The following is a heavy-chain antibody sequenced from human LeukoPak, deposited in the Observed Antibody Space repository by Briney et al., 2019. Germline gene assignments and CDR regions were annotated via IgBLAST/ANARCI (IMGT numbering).Heavy chain of an antibody. CDR2: IYTSGST. D-gene: IGHD6-19*01. Sequence: SETLSLTCTVSGGSISSYYWSWIRQPPGKGLEWIGYIYTSGSTNYNPSLKSRVTISVDTSKNQFSLKLSSVTAADTAVYYCASGPASGWYWVDYWGQGTLVTVSS. V-gene: IGHV4-4*09. CDR3: ASGPASGWYWVDY. J-gene: IGHJ4*02. CDR1: GGSISSYY.